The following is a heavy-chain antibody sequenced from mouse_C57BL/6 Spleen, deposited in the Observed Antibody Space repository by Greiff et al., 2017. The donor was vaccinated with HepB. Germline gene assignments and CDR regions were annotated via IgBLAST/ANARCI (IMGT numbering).Heavy chain of an antibody. V-gene: IGHV1-52*01. D-gene: IGHD1-1*01. Sequence: VQLQQPGAELVRPGSSVKLSCKASGYTFTSYWMHWVKQRPIQGLEWIGNIDPSDSETHYNQKFKDKATLTVDKSSSTAYMQLSSLTSEDSAVYYCARGYYYGSPYFDVWGTGTTVTVSS. CDR3: ARGYYYGSPYFDV. J-gene: IGHJ1*03. CDR1: GYTFTSYW. CDR2: IDPSDSET.